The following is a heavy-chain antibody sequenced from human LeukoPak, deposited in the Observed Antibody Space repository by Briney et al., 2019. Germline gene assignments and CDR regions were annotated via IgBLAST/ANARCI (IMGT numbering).Heavy chain of an antibody. D-gene: IGHD6-19*01. CDR1: GYTFTSNG. V-gene: IGHV1-18*01. CDR2: ISAYNGNT. Sequence: ASVKVSCKASGYTFTSNGISWVRQAPGQGLEWMGWISAYNGNTNYAQKLQGRVTMTTDTSTSTAYMELRSLRSDDTAVYYCARGPYSSGWYYYYGMDVWGQGTTVTVSS. CDR3: ARGPYSSGWYYYYGMDV. J-gene: IGHJ6*02.